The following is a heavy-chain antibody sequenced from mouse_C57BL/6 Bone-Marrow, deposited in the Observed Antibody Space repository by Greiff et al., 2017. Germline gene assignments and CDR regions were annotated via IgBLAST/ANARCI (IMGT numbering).Heavy chain of an antibody. J-gene: IGHJ1*03. CDR3: ARPYYSNYWYFDV. Sequence: QVQLKQPEAELVKPGASVKMSCKASGYTFTSYWITWVKQRPGQGLEWIGDIYPGSGSTNYNEKFKGKATLTVDTSSSTAYMQLSSLTSEDSAVYYCARPYYSNYWYFDVWGTGTTVTVSS. CDR1: GYTFTSYW. CDR2: IYPGSGST. D-gene: IGHD2-5*01. V-gene: IGHV1-55*01.